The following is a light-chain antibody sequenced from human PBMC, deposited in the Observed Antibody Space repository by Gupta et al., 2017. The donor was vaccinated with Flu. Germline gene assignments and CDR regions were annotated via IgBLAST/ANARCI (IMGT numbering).Light chain of an antibody. CDR3: QQYYSYPPTYS. CDR1: QGISSY. V-gene: IGKV1-8*01. Sequence: RVTITCRASQGISSYLAWYQQKPGKAPKLLIYAASTLQSGVPSRFSGSGSGTDFTLTISCLQSEDFATYYCQQYYSYPPTYSFGQGTKLEIK. CDR2: AAS. J-gene: IGKJ2*03.